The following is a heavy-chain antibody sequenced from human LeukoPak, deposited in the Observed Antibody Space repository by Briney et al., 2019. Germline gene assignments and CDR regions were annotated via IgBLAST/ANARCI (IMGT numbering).Heavy chain of an antibody. CDR3: ARHNRGYDPLWYYYMDV. V-gene: IGHV4-39*01. CDR1: GGSISSSSYY. Sequence: SETLSLTCTVSGGSISSSSYYWGWIRQPPGKGLEWIGSIYYSGSTYYNPSLKSRVTISVDTSKNQFSLKLSSVTAADTAVCYCARHNRGYDPLWYYYMDVWGKGTTVTVSS. CDR2: IYYSGST. D-gene: IGHD5-12*01. J-gene: IGHJ6*03.